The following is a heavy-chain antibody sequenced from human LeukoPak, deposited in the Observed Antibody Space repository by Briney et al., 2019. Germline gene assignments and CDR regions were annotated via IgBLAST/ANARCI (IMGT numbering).Heavy chain of an antibody. D-gene: IGHD3-3*01. CDR3: ARAYYDFWSGYPDAFDI. CDR2: MSYTGST. Sequence: SETLSLTCTVSGVSINTYSWSWARQPPGKGLEWIGYMSYTGSTSYNPSLRSRATISVDTSKNQFSLKLSSVTAADTAVYYCARAYYDFWSGYPDAFDIWGQGTMVTVSS. V-gene: IGHV4-59*08. CDR1: GVSINTYS. J-gene: IGHJ3*02.